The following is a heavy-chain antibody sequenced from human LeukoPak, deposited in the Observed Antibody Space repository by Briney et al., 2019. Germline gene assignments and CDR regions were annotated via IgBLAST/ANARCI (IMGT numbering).Heavy chain of an antibody. CDR1: GFTFSDYT. V-gene: IGHV3-64*02. CDR3: ARGPSSYFYMDV. CDR2: ITANARSK. J-gene: IGHJ6*03. Sequence: PGGSLRLSCAGSGFTFSDYTMHWVRQGPGKGLEYVSAITANARSKYHADSVRGRFTISRDNSKDTLYLQMGSLRPEDTAVYYCARGPSSYFYMDVWGEGTTVTISS.